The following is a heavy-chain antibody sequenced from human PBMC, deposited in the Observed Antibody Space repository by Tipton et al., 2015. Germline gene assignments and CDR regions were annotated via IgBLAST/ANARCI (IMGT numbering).Heavy chain of an antibody. CDR1: GAYISDYF. Sequence: TLSLTCNVSGAYISDYFWSWIRQPAGKGLEWIGRISSGGSTNYNPSLSSRVPMSVDTSKTQFSLKLTSVTAADTAVYYCARNSGWPENAFNIWGQGTMVTVSS. D-gene: IGHD6-19*01. CDR3: ARNSGWPENAFNI. V-gene: IGHV4-4*07. CDR2: ISSGGST. J-gene: IGHJ3*02.